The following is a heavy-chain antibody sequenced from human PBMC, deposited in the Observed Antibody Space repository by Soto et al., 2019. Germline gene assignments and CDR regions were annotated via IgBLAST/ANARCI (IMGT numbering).Heavy chain of an antibody. Sequence: GGSLRLSCAASGFTFSSYSMNWVRQAPGKGLEWVSSISSSSSYIYYADSVKGRFTISRDNAKNSLYLQMNSLRAEDTAVYYCASFQDYDYIWGSYRYSDYWGQGTLVTVSS. D-gene: IGHD3-16*02. V-gene: IGHV3-21*01. CDR2: ISSSSSYI. CDR1: GFTFSSYS. CDR3: ASFQDYDYIWGSYRYSDY. J-gene: IGHJ4*02.